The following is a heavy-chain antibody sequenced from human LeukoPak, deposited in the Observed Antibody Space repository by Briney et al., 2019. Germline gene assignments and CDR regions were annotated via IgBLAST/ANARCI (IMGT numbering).Heavy chain of an antibody. D-gene: IGHD5-12*01. CDR2: IIPIFGTA. J-gene: IGHJ6*03. Sequence: SVKVSCKASGGTFSSYAISWVRQAPGQGLEWMGGIIPIFGTANYAQKFQGRVTITADKSTSTAYMELSSLRSEDTAVYYCARVLSGYENNYYYYMDVWGKGTTVTVSS. V-gene: IGHV1-69*06. CDR3: ARVLSGYENNYYYYMDV. CDR1: GGTFSSYA.